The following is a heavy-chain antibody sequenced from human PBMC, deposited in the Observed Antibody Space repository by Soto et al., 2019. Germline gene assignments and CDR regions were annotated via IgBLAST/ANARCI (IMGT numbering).Heavy chain of an antibody. V-gene: IGHV1-2*02. J-gene: IGHJ6*02. Sequence: ASVKVSCKASGYTFTGYYIHWVRQAPGQRLEWMGYINPNSGGPNYAQKFQGRVTMTRDTSISTAYMELSRLRSDDTAVYFCARDYWSGDRYYYGMDVWGQGTTVSVS. D-gene: IGHD3-3*01. CDR1: GYTFTGYY. CDR3: ARDYWSGDRYYYGMDV. CDR2: INPNSGGP.